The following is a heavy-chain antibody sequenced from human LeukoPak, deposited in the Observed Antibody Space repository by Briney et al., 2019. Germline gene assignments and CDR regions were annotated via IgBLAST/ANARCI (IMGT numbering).Heavy chain of an antibody. Sequence: SQTLSLTCAISGESVSSNSAAWNWIRQSPSSGLEWLGSTYYRSQRNNHYAVSVKSQITINPDTSKNQLSLQLNSVTPEDTAVYYCARDRYDYIWGSYRRSGAFDIWGQGTMVTVSS. CDR3: ARDRYDYIWGSYRRSGAFDI. V-gene: IGHV6-1*01. CDR2: TYYRSQRNN. D-gene: IGHD3-16*02. CDR1: GESVSSNSAA. J-gene: IGHJ3*02.